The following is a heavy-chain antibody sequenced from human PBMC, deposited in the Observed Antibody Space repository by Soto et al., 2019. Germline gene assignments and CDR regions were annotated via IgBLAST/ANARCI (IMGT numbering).Heavy chain of an antibody. V-gene: IGHV1-18*04. CDR3: ARDLIGYCSSTSCSNYYYGMDV. CDR1: GYTFTSYG. Sequence: GASVKVPCKASGYTFTSYGISWVRQAPGQGLEWMGWISAYNGNTNYAQKLQGRVTMTTDTSTSTAYMELRSLRSDDTAVYYCARDLIGYCSSTSCSNYYYGMDVWGQGTTVTVSS. J-gene: IGHJ6*02. CDR2: ISAYNGNT. D-gene: IGHD2-2*01.